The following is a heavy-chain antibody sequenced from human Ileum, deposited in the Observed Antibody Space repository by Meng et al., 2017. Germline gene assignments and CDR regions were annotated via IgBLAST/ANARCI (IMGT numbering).Heavy chain of an antibody. CDR3: TNDRLNY. CDR2: INPDGSNP. Sequence: EVLMVDAGGYLVQPGGSVVVSCAASGVTFVYNWMAWVRQVPGKVLVWVSRINPDGSNPTYADSVKGRVTISRDNAKNTVYLQMNSLRAEDSALYYCTNDRLNYWGQGALVTRLL. CDR1: GVTFVYNW. V-gene: IGHV3-74*01. J-gene: IGHJ1*01. D-gene: IGHD1-1*01.